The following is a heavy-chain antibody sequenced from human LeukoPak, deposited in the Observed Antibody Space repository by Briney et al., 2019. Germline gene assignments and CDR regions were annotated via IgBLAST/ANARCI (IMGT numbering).Heavy chain of an antibody. V-gene: IGHV4-4*07. CDR2: IYASGST. D-gene: IGHD6-13*01. CDR3: ARDLAAAGSTLDY. CDR1: GDSISGYY. Sequence: SETLSLTCTVSGDSISGYYWSWIRQPAGKGLEWIGRIYASGSTNYNPSLRSRVTMSVDTSKSQFSLTLSSVTAADTAVYYCARDLAAAGSTLDYWGQGTLVTVSS. J-gene: IGHJ4*02.